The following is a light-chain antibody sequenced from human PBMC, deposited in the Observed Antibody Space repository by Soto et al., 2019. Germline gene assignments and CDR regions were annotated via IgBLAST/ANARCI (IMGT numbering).Light chain of an antibody. CDR1: SSDVGGYNY. CDR2: EVS. Sequence: QSVLTQPASVSGSPGQSITISCTGTSSDVGGYNYVSWYQQHPGKAPKLMIYEVSNRPSGVSNRSSGSKSGNTASLTISGLQAEDEADYYCSSYTSSPSYVFGTGTKVTVL. J-gene: IGLJ1*01. V-gene: IGLV2-14*01. CDR3: SSYTSSPSYV.